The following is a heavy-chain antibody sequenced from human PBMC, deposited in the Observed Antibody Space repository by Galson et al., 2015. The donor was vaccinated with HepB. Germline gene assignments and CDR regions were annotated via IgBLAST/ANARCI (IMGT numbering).Heavy chain of an antibody. CDR3: ARGSEDKYGYFDY. D-gene: IGHD2-15*01. J-gene: IGHJ4*02. CDR1: GGSFSGYY. CDR2: THYSGST. Sequence: LSLTCVVYGGSFSGYYWSWIRQHPGKGLEWIGYTHYSGSTYYNPSLRGRLTISEGMSKNQFSLELSSVTAADTAIYYCARGSEDKYGYFDYWGQGTLVTVAS. V-gene: IGHV4-31*11.